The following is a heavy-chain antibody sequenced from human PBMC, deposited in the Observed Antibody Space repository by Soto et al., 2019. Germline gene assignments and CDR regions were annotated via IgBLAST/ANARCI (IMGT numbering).Heavy chain of an antibody. CDR1: GYTFTRYG. Sequence: ASVKVSCKASGYTFTRYGISWVRQAPGQGLEWMGWISGYNGDTNYAQNFQGRVTITIDTSANTAYMELRSLTSEDTAVYYCARGSLFYGMDVWGQGTTVTVFS. J-gene: IGHJ6*02. CDR2: ISGYNGDT. CDR3: ARGSLFYGMDV. V-gene: IGHV1-18*01.